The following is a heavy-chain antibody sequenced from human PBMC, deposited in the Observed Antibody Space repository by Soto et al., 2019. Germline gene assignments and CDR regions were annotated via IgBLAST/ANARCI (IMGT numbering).Heavy chain of an antibody. CDR2: MNPNSGNT. Sequence: QVHLVQSGAEVRKPGASVKVSCKASGYTFTSYDINWVRQATGQGLEWMGWMNPNSGNTAYAQKFQGRVTMTRNTSISTAHMALSRLRSEDTAVYYCARERTRGFDPWGQGTLVTVSS. CDR1: GYTFTSYD. CDR3: ARERTRGFDP. V-gene: IGHV1-8*01. J-gene: IGHJ5*02.